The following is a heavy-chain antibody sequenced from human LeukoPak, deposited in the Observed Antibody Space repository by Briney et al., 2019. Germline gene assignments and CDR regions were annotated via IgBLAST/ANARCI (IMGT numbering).Heavy chain of an antibody. CDR3: ASGLAAGAFRAFDV. Sequence: GESLKISCKGSGYSFPEYWIGWVRQTPGKGPELMGIIYPRDSLISYSPSFRGQVTISADKSISTAYLQWSSLKASDTAMYYCASGLAAGAFRAFDVWGQGTMVTVSS. V-gene: IGHV5-51*01. D-gene: IGHD6-13*01. J-gene: IGHJ3*01. CDR2: IYPRDSLI. CDR1: GYSFPEYW.